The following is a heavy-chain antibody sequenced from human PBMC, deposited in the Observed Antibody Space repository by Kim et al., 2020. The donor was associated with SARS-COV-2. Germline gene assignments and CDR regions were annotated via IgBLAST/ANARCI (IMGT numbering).Heavy chain of an antibody. CDR3: AKWPKVVVLPTAHLGY. Sequence: GGSLRLSCAASGFTFSSYAMSWVRQAPGKGLEWVSGISGSGGSTYYADSVKGRFTISRDNSKNTLYLQMNSLRAEDTAVYYCAKWPKVVVLPTAHLGYWGKGTMVTVSS. J-gene: IGHJ4*02. V-gene: IGHV3-23*01. CDR1: GFTFSSYA. D-gene: IGHD2-2*01. CDR2: ISGSGGST.